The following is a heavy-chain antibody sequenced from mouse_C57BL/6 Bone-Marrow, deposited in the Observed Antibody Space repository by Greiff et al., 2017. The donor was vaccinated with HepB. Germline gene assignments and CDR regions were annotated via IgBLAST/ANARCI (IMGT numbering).Heavy chain of an antibody. V-gene: IGHV1-9*01. D-gene: IGHD1-1*01. CDR3: ARRRGYYGSSLYYAMDY. Sequence: QVQLQQSGAELMKPGASVKLSCKATGYTFTGYWIEWVKQRPGHGLEWIGEILPGSGSTNYNEKFKGKATFTADTSSNTAYMQLSSLTTEDSAIYYCARRRGYYGSSLYYAMDYWGQGTSVTVSS. CDR2: ILPGSGST. J-gene: IGHJ4*01. CDR1: GYTFTGYW.